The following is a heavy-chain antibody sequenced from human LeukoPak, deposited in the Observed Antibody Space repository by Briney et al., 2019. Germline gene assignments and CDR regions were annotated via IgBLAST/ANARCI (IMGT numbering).Heavy chain of an antibody. J-gene: IGHJ4*02. Sequence: GGSLRLSCAASGFTFSSYGMSWVRQAPGKGLEWVSAISGSGGSTYYADSVKGRFTISRDNSKNTLYLQMNSLRAEDTAVYYCARTYYYGSGSYRGTYWGQGTLVTVSS. D-gene: IGHD3-10*01. CDR1: GFTFSSYG. V-gene: IGHV3-23*01. CDR2: ISGSGGST. CDR3: ARTYYYGSGSYRGTY.